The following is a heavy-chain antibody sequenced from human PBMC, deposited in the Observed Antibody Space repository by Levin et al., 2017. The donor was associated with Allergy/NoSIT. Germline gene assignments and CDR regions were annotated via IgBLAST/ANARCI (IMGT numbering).Heavy chain of an antibody. J-gene: IGHJ6*02. CDR2: IYPSDSDT. D-gene: IGHD2-2*01. V-gene: IGHV5-51*01. Sequence: GGSLRLSCQGSGYSFSSYWIVWVRQMPGKGLEWMGIIYPSDSDTRYSPSFQGQVTISADKSVNTAYLQWSSLKASDTALSYCARHMVPAARGTIMDVWGPGTTVTVSS. CDR1: GYSFSSYW. CDR3: ARHMVPAARGTIMDV.